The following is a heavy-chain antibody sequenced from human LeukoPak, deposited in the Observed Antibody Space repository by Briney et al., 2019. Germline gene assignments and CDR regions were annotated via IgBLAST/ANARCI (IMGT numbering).Heavy chain of an antibody. D-gene: IGHD2-15*01. CDR3: ARRSSRRLNWFDP. CDR2: IYYSGST. CDR1: GGSISSYY. J-gene: IGHJ5*02. V-gene: IGHV4-59*08. Sequence: PSETLSLTCTVSGGSISSYYWSWIRQPPGKGLEWIGYIYYSGSTNYNPSLKSRVTISVDTSKNQFSLKLSCVTAADTAVYYCARRSSRRLNWFDPWGQGTLVTVSS.